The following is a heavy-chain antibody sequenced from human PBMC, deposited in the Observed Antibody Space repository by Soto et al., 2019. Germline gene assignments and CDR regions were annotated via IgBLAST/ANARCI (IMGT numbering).Heavy chain of an antibody. CDR3: AREGLLPYYYYGMDV. V-gene: IGHV1-18*01. D-gene: IGHD2-15*01. CDR2: ISAYNGNT. J-gene: IGHJ6*02. Sequence: QVQLVQSGGEVKKPGASVKVSCRASGYTFSNYGITWVRQAPGQGLEWMGWISAYNGNTNYAQKIQGRVTMTTDTSTNTVYMELRSLRSDDTAVYYCAREGLLPYYYYGMDVWGQGTTVTVSS. CDR1: GYTFSNYG.